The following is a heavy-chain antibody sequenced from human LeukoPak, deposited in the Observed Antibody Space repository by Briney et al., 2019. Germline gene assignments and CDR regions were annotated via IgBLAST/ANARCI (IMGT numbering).Heavy chain of an antibody. Sequence: SETLSLTCTVSGGSISNYYWSWIRQPAGKGLEWIGRTYVSGSTKYNPSLKSRVTLSVDTSKNQFSLKLSSVTAADTAVYYCARDRMYSSSWGFDPWGQGTLVTVSS. CDR2: TYVSGST. CDR3: ARDRMYSSSWGFDP. J-gene: IGHJ5*02. V-gene: IGHV4-4*07. CDR1: GGSISNYY. D-gene: IGHD6-13*01.